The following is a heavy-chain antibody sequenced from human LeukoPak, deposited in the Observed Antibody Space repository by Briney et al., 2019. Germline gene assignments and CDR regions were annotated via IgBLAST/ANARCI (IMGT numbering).Heavy chain of an antibody. CDR1: GFTFSSYA. J-gene: IGHJ4*02. CDR3: AREGDYYGSGSYYNSPVDY. CDR2: MSYDGSNE. Sequence: PGRSLRLSCAASGFTFSSYAMRWVRQAPGKGLEWVAVMSYDGSNEYYADSVKGRFTIFRDSSKSTLYLQMNSLRAEDTALYYCAREGDYYGSGSYYNSPVDYWGQGTLVTVSS. V-gene: IGHV3-30*04. D-gene: IGHD3-10*01.